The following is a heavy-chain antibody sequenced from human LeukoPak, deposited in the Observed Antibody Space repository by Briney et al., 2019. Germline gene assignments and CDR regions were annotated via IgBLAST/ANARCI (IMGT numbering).Heavy chain of an antibody. D-gene: IGHD3-3*01. J-gene: IGHJ4*02. Sequence: PSETLSLTCAVYGGSFSGYYWSWIRQPPGKGLEWIGEINHSGSTNYNPSLKSRVTMSVDTSKNQFSLKLSSVTAADTAVYYCARGLDFWSGYYLGPFFDYWGQGTLVTVSS. CDR2: INHSGST. CDR3: ARGLDFWSGYYLGPFFDY. V-gene: IGHV4-34*01. CDR1: GGSFSGYY.